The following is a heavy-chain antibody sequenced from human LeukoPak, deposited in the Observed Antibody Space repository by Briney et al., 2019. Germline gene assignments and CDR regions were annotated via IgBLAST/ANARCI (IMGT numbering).Heavy chain of an antibody. CDR2: IYPGDSDT. CDR1: GYNFDTSC. J-gene: IGHJ4*02. CDR3: AKQKDCSGGTCKFDF. Sequence: GESLKISCKGFGYNFDTSCIGWVRQMPGKGLEWMGIIYPGDSDTTYSPSFQGQVTISADKSTSTTYLQWSSLKASDTAVYYCAKQKDCSGGTCKFDFWGQGSLVTVSS. V-gene: IGHV5-51*01. D-gene: IGHD2-15*01.